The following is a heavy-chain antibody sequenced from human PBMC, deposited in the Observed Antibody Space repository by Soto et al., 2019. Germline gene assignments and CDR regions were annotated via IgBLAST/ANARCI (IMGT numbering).Heavy chain of an antibody. D-gene: IGHD6-13*01. CDR3: AKVGSSSGYYCDY. J-gene: IGHJ4*02. V-gene: IGHV3-23*01. CDR2: ISGSGGST. Sequence: EVQLLESGGGLVQPGGSLRLSCAASGFTFSSSAMSWVRQAPGKGLEWVSAISGSGGSTYYADSVKGRFTISRDNSKNTLYLQMNSLRAEDTAGDYCAKVGSSSGYYCDYWGQGTMVTVAA. CDR1: GFTFSSSA.